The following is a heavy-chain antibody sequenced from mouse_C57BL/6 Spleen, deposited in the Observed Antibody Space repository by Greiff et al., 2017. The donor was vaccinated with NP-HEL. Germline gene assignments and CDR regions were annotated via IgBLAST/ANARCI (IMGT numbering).Heavy chain of an antibody. CDR1: GYTFTDYN. V-gene: IGHV1-18*01. CDR3: ARGDYDYGNGAY. J-gene: IGHJ3*01. Sequence: VQLKQSGPELVKPGASVKIPCKASGYTFTDYNMDWVKQSHGKSLEWIGDINPNNGGTIYNQKFKGKATLTVDKSSSTAYMELRSLTSEDTAVYYCARGDYDYGNGAYWGQGTLVTVSA. D-gene: IGHD2-4*01. CDR2: INPNNGGT.